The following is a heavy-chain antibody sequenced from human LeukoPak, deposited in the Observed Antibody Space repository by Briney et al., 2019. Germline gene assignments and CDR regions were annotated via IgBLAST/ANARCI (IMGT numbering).Heavy chain of an antibody. Sequence: GGSLRLSCAASGFTFSDYYMSWIRQAPGKGLEWVSYISSSGSTIYYADSVKGRFTISRDNAKNSLYLQMNSLRAEDTAVYYCASPSCSGQLMGYCPPADYWGQGTLVTVSS. D-gene: IGHD2-15*01. J-gene: IGHJ4*02. CDR2: ISSSGSTI. V-gene: IGHV3-11*04. CDR1: GFTFSDYY. CDR3: ASPSCSGQLMGYCPPADY.